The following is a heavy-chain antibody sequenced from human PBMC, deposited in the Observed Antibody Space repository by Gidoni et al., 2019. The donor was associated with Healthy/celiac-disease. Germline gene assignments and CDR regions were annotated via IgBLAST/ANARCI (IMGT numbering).Heavy chain of an antibody. V-gene: IGHV3-23*01. CDR2: IRGSGGST. CDR1: GFTFSSYA. J-gene: IGHJ5*02. D-gene: IGHD4-4*01. Sequence: EVQLLESGGGPVQPGGSLRLSCPASGFTFSSYAMSWVRQAPGKGLGWVSAIRGSGGSTYYADSVKGRFTISRDNSKNTLYLQMNSLRAEDTAVYYCAKALDPRTTVTPYWFDPWVQGTLVTVSS. CDR3: AKALDPRTTVTPYWFDP.